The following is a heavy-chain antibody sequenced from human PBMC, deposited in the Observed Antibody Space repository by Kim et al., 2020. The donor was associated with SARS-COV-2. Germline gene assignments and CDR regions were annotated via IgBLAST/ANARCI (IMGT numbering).Heavy chain of an antibody. Sequence: GGSLRLSCAASGFTFSAYWMIWVRQAPGKGLEGVANIKQDGSEKNYVDSVKGRFTISRDNAKNSLYLHMNNLSVEDTAVYYCARALLSSEGYLGQGVLVT. CDR2: IKQDGSEK. D-gene: IGHD3-10*01. CDR1: GFTFSAYW. CDR3: ARALLSSEGY. J-gene: IGHJ4*02. V-gene: IGHV3-7*03.